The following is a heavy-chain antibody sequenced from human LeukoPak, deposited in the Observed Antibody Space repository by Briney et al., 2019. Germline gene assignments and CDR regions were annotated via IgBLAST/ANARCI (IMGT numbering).Heavy chain of an antibody. CDR2: IWYGGSNK. CDR1: GFTFSTYG. J-gene: IGHJ1*01. CDR3: ARLYCSSTSCYSYFQH. Sequence: PGGSLRLSCAASGFTFSTYGMHWVRQAPGKGLEWVALIWYGGSNKYYADSVKGRFTISRDNAKNSLYLQMNSLRAEDTAVYYCARLYCSSTSCYSYFQHWGQGTVVTVSS. V-gene: IGHV3-33*01. D-gene: IGHD2-2*01.